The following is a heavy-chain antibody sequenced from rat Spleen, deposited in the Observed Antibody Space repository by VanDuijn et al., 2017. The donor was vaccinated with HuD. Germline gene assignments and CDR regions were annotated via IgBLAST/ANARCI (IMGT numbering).Heavy chain of an antibody. J-gene: IGHJ2*01. CDR2: ISTGGGST. CDR3: TTANNGGFSELYYFDY. V-gene: IGHV5-27*01. D-gene: IGHD1-11*01. CDR1: GFTFSNSY. Sequence: EVQLVESGGGLVQPGRSLKLSCAASGFTFSNSYMAWVRQAPTKGLEWVAYISTGGGSTYYPDSVKGRFTISRDTAQNTLYLLMNSLRSEDTATYYCTTANNGGFSELYYFDYWGQGVMVTVSS.